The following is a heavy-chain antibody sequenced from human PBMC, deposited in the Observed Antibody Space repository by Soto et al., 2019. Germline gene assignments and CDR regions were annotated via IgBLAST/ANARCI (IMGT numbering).Heavy chain of an antibody. CDR3: ASSCSGGSCYSGYYYYYYMDV. V-gene: IGHV4-34*01. D-gene: IGHD2-15*01. CDR1: GGSFSGYY. CDR2: INHSGST. J-gene: IGHJ6*03. Sequence: SETLSLTCAVYGGSFSGYYWSWIRQPPGKGLEWIGEINHSGSTNYNPSLKSRVTISVDTSKNQFSLKLSSVTAADTAVYYCASSCSGGSCYSGYYYYYYMDVWGKGTTVTVSS.